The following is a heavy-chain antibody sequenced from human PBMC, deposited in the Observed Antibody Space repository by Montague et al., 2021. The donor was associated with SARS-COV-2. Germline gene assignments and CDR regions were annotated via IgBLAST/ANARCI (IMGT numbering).Heavy chain of an antibody. CDR3: AREVVLLLSKGGMDV. Sequence: SETLSLTCAVYGGSFSGYYWRCIRQPPGKRLEWTGEINHSGSTNYAPSHLSRVTISVDPSKIQFSLTLSSVTAADTAVYYCAREVVLLLSKGGMDVWGQGTTVTVSS. V-gene: IGHV4-34*01. J-gene: IGHJ6*02. CDR1: GGSFSGYY. CDR2: INHSGST. D-gene: IGHD2-21*02.